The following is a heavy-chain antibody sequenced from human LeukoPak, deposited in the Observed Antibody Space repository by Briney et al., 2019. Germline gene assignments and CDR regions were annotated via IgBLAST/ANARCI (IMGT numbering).Heavy chain of an antibody. V-gene: IGHV3-74*01. CDR3: ARDSYNNVDY. Sequence: GSLRLSCAASGFTFTSYWMHWVRQAPGKGLVWVSRTDTEGTSTYYADSVKGRFTVSRDNAKNTVYLQMNSLRAEDTAVYYCARDSYNNVDYWGQGTLVTVSS. CDR2: TDTEGTST. J-gene: IGHJ4*02. CDR1: GFTFTSYW. D-gene: IGHD5-24*01.